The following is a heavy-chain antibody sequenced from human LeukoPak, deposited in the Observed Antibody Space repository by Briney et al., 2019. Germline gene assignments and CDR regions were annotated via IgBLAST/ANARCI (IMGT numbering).Heavy chain of an antibody. Sequence: PGGSLRLSCAASGFTVSSNYMSWVRQAPGKGLEWVSVIYSGGSTYYADCVKGRFTISRDNSKNTLYLQMNSLRAEDTAVYYCARVGSGSYQFASWGQGTLVTVSS. V-gene: IGHV3-66*02. CDR1: GFTVSSNY. CDR2: IYSGGST. CDR3: ARVGSGSYQFAS. D-gene: IGHD1-26*01. J-gene: IGHJ4*02.